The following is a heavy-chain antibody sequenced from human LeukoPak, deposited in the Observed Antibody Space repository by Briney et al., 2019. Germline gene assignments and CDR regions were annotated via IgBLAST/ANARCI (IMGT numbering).Heavy chain of an antibody. CDR1: GFTFSRYS. CDR3: ARDPPLGSCSTISCPHLDY. V-gene: IGHV3-21*01. Sequence: PGGALRLSCAASGFTFSRYSMSWVRPAPGEGLEWGSSISSSSSFIYYADSVKGRFTISRDNAKNSLYLQMNSLRAEDTAVYYCARDPPLGSCSTISCPHLDYWGQGTLVTVSS. J-gene: IGHJ4*02. CDR2: ISSSSSFI. D-gene: IGHD2-2*01.